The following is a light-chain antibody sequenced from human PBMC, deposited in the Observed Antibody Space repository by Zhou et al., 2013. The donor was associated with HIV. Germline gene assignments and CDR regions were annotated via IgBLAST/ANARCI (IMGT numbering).Light chain of an antibody. CDR1: QSISTY. Sequence: DIQMTQSPSSLAASVGDRVTITCRASQSISTYLNWYQQKPGKAPKLIIYHASNLQSGVPSRFSGSGYGTDFTLTISSLQPEDFANYYCQQSYTTPETFGGGPRWRSN. CDR3: QQSYTTPET. J-gene: IGKJ4*01. V-gene: IGKV1-39*01. CDR2: HAS.